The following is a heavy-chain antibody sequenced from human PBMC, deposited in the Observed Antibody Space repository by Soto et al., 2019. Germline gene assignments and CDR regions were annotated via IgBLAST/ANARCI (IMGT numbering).Heavy chain of an antibody. CDR1: GVTFNRRY. J-gene: IGHJ4*02. V-gene: IGHV1-69*13. Sequence: SVKVSCKASGVTFNRRYIRWGRQAPGQGLEWMGGIIPIFGTPHYAEKFQDRVTITADESTGTAYLELSSLTSEDTAVYYCATSEGRDGYSFDYWGPGTLVTVSS. D-gene: IGHD5-12*01. CDR3: ATSEGRDGYSFDY. CDR2: IIPIFGTP.